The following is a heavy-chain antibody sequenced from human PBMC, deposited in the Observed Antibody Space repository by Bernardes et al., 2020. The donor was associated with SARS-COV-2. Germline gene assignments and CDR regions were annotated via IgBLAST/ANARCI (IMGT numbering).Heavy chain of an antibody. Sequence: GGSLRLSCATSGITFSTSDMAWVRQAPGKGLEWVSTISAIRNTHYADPVKGRFTISRDDVNNALYLQMNSLRVEDTATYYCTTELQYDNLYWGQGALVTVSS. CDR3: TTELQYDNLY. D-gene: IGHD3-22*01. CDR2: ISAIRNT. J-gene: IGHJ4*02. CDR1: GITFSTSD. V-gene: IGHV3-23*01.